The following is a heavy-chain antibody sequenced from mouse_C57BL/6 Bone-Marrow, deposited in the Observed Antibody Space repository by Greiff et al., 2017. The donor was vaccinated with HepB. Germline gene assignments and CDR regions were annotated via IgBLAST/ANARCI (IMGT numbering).Heavy chain of an antibody. V-gene: IGHV2-6*01. Sequence: QVQLKESGPGLVAPSQSLSITCTVSGFSLTSYGVDWVRQSPGKGLEWLGVIGGVGSTNYNSALNSRLSISKDNSKSQVFLKMNSLQTDDTAMYYCASDYYGSSLYAMDYWGQGTSVTVSS. J-gene: IGHJ4*01. CDR1: GFSLTSYG. D-gene: IGHD1-1*01. CDR2: IGGVGST. CDR3: ASDYYGSSLYAMDY.